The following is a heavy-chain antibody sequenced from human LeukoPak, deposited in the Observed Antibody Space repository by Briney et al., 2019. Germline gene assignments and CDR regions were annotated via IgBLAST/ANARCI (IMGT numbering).Heavy chain of an antibody. Sequence: PGGSPRLSCAASGFTFSSFWMHWVRQAPGKGLVWVSRINNDGSSTAYADSVKGRFTISRDNAKNTLYLQMNSLRAEDTAVYYCARDSFVTISGGWNWFDPWGQGTLVTVSS. D-gene: IGHD3-3*01. CDR3: ARDSFVTISGGWNWFDP. CDR1: GFTFSSFW. J-gene: IGHJ5*02. V-gene: IGHV3-74*01. CDR2: INNDGSST.